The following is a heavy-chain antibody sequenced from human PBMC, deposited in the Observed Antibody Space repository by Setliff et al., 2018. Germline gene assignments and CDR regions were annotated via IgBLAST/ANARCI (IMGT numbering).Heavy chain of an antibody. CDR3: VTGMGTHYYDPSAQGPFAI. CDR1: GFTFSSYW. D-gene: IGHD3-22*01. CDR2: IKQDGSEK. Sequence: GGSLRLSCAASGFTFSSYWMSWVRQAPGKGLEWVANIKQDGSEKYYVDSVKGRFTISRDNAKNSLYLQMNSLRAEDTAVYYCVTGMGTHYYDPSAQGPFAIWGQGTMVTVSS. V-gene: IGHV3-7*01. J-gene: IGHJ3*02.